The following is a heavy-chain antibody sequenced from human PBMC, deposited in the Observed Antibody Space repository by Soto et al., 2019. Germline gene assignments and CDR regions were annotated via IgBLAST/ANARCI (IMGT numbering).Heavy chain of an antibody. CDR1: GFTFSSYA. J-gene: IGHJ4*02. D-gene: IGHD2-15*01. V-gene: IGHV3-23*01. Sequence: EVQLLESGGGLVQPGGSLRLSCAASGFTFSSYAMSWVRQAPGKGLEWVSAISGSGGSTYYANSVKGRFTISRDNSKNTLYLQMNSLRAEDTAVYYCAKDIGFTVVVVAADLVDYFDYWGQGTLVTVSS. CDR2: ISGSGGST. CDR3: AKDIGFTVVVVAADLVDYFDY.